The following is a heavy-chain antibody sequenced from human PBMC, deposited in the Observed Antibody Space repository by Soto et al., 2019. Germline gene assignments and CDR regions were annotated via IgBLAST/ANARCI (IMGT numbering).Heavy chain of an antibody. Sequence: ALRLSCAASGFTFDTYWMNWVRQAPGKGPEWLSGINSDGTISSYADSVKGRFTISRDSARNTLSLQMNSLRADDTAVYYCARLSGDHSAFFSYGMDAWGQGTTVTVSS. V-gene: IGHV3-74*01. CDR1: GFTFDTYW. CDR3: ARLSGDHSAFFSYGMDA. J-gene: IGHJ6*02. D-gene: IGHD2-21*01. CDR2: INSDGTIS.